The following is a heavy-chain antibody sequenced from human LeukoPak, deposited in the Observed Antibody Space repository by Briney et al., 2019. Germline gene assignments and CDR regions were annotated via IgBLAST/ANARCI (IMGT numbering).Heavy chain of an antibody. CDR2: ISGGGSNT. CDR3: AKDPGVVRGSPIPNWFDP. Sequence: GGSLRLSCAASGFTFSIYTMNWVRQAPGKGLEWVSIISGGGSNTNYADSVKGRFTISRDNSKNTLYLQVNSLRVEDTAVYYCAKDPGVVRGSPIPNWFDPWGQGTLVTVSS. J-gene: IGHJ5*02. V-gene: IGHV3-23*01. D-gene: IGHD3-3*01. CDR1: GFTFSIYT.